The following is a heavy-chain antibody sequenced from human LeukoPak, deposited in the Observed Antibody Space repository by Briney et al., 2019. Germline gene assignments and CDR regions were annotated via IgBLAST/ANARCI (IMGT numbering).Heavy chain of an antibody. CDR1: GYNIINYW. CDR2: ILPGDSTA. D-gene: IGHD2-15*01. J-gene: IGHJ4*01. Sequence: GESLKISCEVSGYNIINYWIGWVRQMPGKGLEWMAIILPGDSTATYSPSFQGQVSLSVDKSVSAAYLQWSSLQASDTAIYYCARLGKGLLSYSFDYWGHGTLVTVAS. CDR3: ARLGKGLLSYSFDY. V-gene: IGHV5-51*01.